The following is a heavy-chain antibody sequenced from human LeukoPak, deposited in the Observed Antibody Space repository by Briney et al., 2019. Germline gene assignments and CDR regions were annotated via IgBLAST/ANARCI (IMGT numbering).Heavy chain of an antibody. D-gene: IGHD3-9*01. J-gene: IGHJ4*02. CDR1: GGSISTYY. CDR3: ARGAPHHDILTGYFNY. V-gene: IGHV4-59*01. CDR2: IYYSGST. Sequence: SETLSLTCTVSGGSISTYYSNWIRQPPGKGLEWIGYIYYSGSTNYNPSLKSRVTISVDTSKNQFSLNLTSVTAADTAVYYCARGAPHHDILTGYFNYWGQGTLVTVSS.